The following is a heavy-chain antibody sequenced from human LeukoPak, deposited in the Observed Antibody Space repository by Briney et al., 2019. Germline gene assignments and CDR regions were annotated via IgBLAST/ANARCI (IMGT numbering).Heavy chain of an antibody. CDR1: GVSISSGGYS. J-gene: IGHJ4*02. Sequence: KTSETLSLTCAVSGVSISSGGYSWSWIRQPPGKGLEWIGYICHSGSTYYNPSLKSRVTISVDRSKNQFSLKLSSVTAADTAVYYCATTPTHFDYWGQGTLVTVSS. CDR3: ATTPTHFDY. D-gene: IGHD1-14*01. CDR2: ICHSGST. V-gene: IGHV4-30-2*01.